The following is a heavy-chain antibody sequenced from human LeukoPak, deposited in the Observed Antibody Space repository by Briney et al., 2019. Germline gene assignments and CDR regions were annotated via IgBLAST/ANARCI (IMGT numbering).Heavy chain of an antibody. J-gene: IGHJ4*02. V-gene: IGHV3-7*01. Sequence: GGSLRLSCAASVFTFTDYLMTWVRQVPGTGLEWVANIHKAGTESYYVDSVKGRLAISRDNAKNSLYLQLSSLRVDDTAVYYCARVGTWELQRVFDYWGQGTLVTVSS. CDR3: ARVGTWELQRVFDY. D-gene: IGHD1-26*01. CDR1: VFTFTDYL. CDR2: IHKAGTES.